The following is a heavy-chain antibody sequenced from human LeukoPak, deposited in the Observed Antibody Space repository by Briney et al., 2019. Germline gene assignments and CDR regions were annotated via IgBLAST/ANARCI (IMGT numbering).Heavy chain of an antibody. J-gene: IGHJ6*03. D-gene: IGHD3-9*01. CDR2: INHSGST. CDR1: GYSISSGYY. V-gene: IGHV4-38-2*02. CDR3: ARRWYFDWLCYMDV. Sequence: PSETLSLTCTVSGYSISSGYYWGWIRQPPGKGLEWIGEINHSGSTNYNPSLKSRVTISVDTSKNQFSLKLSSVTAADTAVYYCARRWYFDWLCYMDVWGKGTTVTISS.